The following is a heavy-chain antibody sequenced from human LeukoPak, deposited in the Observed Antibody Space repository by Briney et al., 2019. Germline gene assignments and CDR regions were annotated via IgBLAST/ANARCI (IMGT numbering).Heavy chain of an antibody. J-gene: IGHJ5*02. CDR1: GGSFSGYY. Sequence: SETLSLTCAVYGGSFSGYYWSWIRQPPGKGLEWIGEINHSGSTNYNPSLKSRVTISVDTSKNQFSLKLSSVTAADTAVYYCARASGSSTPVGFDPWGQGTLVTVSS. V-gene: IGHV4-34*01. CDR3: ARASGSSTPVGFDP. D-gene: IGHD6-13*01. CDR2: INHSGST.